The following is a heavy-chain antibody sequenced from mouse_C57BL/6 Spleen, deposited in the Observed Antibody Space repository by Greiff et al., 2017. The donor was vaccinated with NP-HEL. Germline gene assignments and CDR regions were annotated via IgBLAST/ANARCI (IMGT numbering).Heavy chain of an antibody. D-gene: IGHD1-1*01. J-gene: IGHJ3*01. CDR2: IDPSDSDT. CDR1: GYTFTSYW. V-gene: IGHV1-52*01. CDR3: AREGSNGWFAY. Sequence: QVQLLQPGAELVRPGSSVKLSCKASGYTFTSYWMHWVKQRPIQGLEWIGNIDPSDSDTHYHQKFKDKATLTLDKSSSTPYMQLSSRTSEDSAVDYGAREGSNGWFAYWGQGTLVTVSA.